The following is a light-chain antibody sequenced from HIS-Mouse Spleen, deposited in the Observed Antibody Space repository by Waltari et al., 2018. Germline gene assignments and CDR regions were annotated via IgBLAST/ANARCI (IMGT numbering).Light chain of an antibody. CDR2: DVS. J-gene: IGLJ2*01. Sequence: QSALTQPASVSGSPGQSITIACTGSSSDCGRYNYVYWYQQHPGKAPKLMIYDVSNRPSGVSNRFSGSKSGNTASLTISGLQAEDEADYYCSSYTSSSFNVVFGGGTKLTVL. CDR1: SSDCGRYNY. V-gene: IGLV2-14*03. CDR3: SSYTSSSFNVV.